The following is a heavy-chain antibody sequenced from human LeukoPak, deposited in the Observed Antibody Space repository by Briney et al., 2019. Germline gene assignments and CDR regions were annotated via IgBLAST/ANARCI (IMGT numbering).Heavy chain of an antibody. V-gene: IGHV1-18*01. CDR2: ISAYNGNT. CDR3: ARDIDSGYDLGVDY. CDR1: GYTFTSYG. Sequence: ASVKVSCKASGYTFTSYGISWVRQAPGQGLEWMGWISAYNGNTNYAQKLQGRVTMTTDTATSTAYMELRSLRSDDTAVYYCARDIDSGYDLGVDYWGQGTLVTVSS. D-gene: IGHD5-12*01. J-gene: IGHJ4*02.